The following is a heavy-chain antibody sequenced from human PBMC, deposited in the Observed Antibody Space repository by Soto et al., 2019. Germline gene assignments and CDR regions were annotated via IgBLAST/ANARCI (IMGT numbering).Heavy chain of an antibody. CDR3: ARHAGRGVIITRWFDP. V-gene: IGHV5-51*01. D-gene: IGHD3-10*01. CDR2: IYPGDSDT. J-gene: IGHJ5*02. Sequence: GESLKISCKGSGYSFTSYWIGWVRQMPGKGLEWMGIIYPGDSDTRYSPSFQGHVTISADKSISTAYLQWSSLKASDTAMYYCARHAGRGVIITRWFDPWGQGTLVTVPS. CDR1: GYSFTSYW.